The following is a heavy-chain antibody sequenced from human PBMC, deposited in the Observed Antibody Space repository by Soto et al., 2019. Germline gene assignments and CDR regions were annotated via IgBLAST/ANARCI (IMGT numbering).Heavy chain of an antibody. CDR1: GGSFSGYY. CDR2: INHSGST. D-gene: IGHD3-22*01. CDR3: ARSGFMIVVVEDAFDI. V-gene: IGHV4-34*01. J-gene: IGHJ3*02. Sequence: PSETLSLTCAVYGGSFSGYYWSWIRQPPGKGLEWIGEINHSGSTNYNPSLKSRVTISVDTSKNQFSPKLSSVTAADTAVYYCARSGFMIVVVEDAFDIWGQGTMVTVSS.